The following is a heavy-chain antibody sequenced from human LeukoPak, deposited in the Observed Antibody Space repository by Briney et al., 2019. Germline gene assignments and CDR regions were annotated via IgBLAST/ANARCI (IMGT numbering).Heavy chain of an antibody. CDR3: ARHRGLYDFWSGLGPWFDP. CDR2: IYTSGST. CDR1: GGSISSYY. J-gene: IGHJ5*02. Sequence: SETLSLTCTVSGGSISSYYWSWIRQPPGKGLEWIGYIYTSGSTNYNPSLKSRVTISVDTSKNQFSLKLSYVTAADTAVYYCARHRGLYDFWSGLGPWFDPWGQGTLVTVSS. D-gene: IGHD3-3*01. V-gene: IGHV4-4*09.